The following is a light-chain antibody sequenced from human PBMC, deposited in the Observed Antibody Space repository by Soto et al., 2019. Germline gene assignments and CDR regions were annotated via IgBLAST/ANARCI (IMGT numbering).Light chain of an antibody. J-gene: IGKJ4*01. CDR2: GAS. CDR3: QQYGCSPVT. Sequence: EIVLTQSPGTLSLSPGERATLSCRASQSVSSSYLAWYQQKPGQAPRLLIYGASSRATGIPDRFSGSGSGTDFTLTISRLEPEDFAVYYCQQYGCSPVTFGGGTKVEIK. V-gene: IGKV3-20*01. CDR1: QSVSSSY.